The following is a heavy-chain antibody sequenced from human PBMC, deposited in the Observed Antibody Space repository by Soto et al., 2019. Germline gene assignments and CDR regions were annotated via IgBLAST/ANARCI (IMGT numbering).Heavy chain of an antibody. V-gene: IGHV1-18*01. CDR1: GYTFTSYG. CDR2: ISAYNGDT. J-gene: IGHJ3*02. CDR3: VRDYGSGGFDI. Sequence: QVQLVQSGAEVKKPGASVKVSCKASGYTFTSYGISWVRQAPGQGLEWMGWISAYNGDTNYAQKLQGRVTMTTDTSTSTDYMELRGLRSDDTAVYYCVRDYGSGGFDIWGQGAMVTVSS. D-gene: IGHD4-17*01.